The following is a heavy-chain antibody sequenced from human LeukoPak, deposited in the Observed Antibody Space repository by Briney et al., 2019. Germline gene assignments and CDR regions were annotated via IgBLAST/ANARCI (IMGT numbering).Heavy chain of an antibody. V-gene: IGHV4-59*01. J-gene: IGHJ4*02. CDR2: VDHTGRS. CDR3: ARDDTVGIFDI. D-gene: IGHD7-27*01. Sequence: PSETLSLTCSVSGGSIRTYFWSWIRQTPGKGLEWIGYVDHTGRSKDNPSLKRRVSFSVDTSRDQFSLSLSSVTPADTALYFCARDDTVGIFDIWGQGIMVTVSS. CDR1: GGSIRTYF.